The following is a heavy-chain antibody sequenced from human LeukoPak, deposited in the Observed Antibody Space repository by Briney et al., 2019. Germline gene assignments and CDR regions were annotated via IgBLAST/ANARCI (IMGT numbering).Heavy chain of an antibody. Sequence: GESLMISCKGSGYSFTSYWIGWVRHMPGEGLEWMGIIYPGDSDTRYSASFQGQVTISADKSISTAYLQWSSLKASDTAMYYCARPGIAAASYHDAFDIWGQGTMVTVSS. J-gene: IGHJ3*02. CDR1: GYSFTSYW. CDR2: IYPGDSDT. V-gene: IGHV5-51*01. D-gene: IGHD6-13*01. CDR3: ARPGIAAASYHDAFDI.